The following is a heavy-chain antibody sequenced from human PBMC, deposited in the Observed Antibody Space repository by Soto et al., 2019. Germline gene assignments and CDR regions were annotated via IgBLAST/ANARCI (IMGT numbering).Heavy chain of an antibody. CDR1: GYTFTSYV. Sequence: ASVKVSCKASGYTFTSYVMHWVRQAPGQRLEWMGWINAGNGNTKYSQKFQGRVTITRDTSASTAYMELSSLRSEDTAVYYCAREMPLSSSSVQDFGYWGQGTLVTVSS. J-gene: IGHJ4*02. D-gene: IGHD6-6*01. V-gene: IGHV1-3*01. CDR3: AREMPLSSSSVQDFGY. CDR2: INAGNGNT.